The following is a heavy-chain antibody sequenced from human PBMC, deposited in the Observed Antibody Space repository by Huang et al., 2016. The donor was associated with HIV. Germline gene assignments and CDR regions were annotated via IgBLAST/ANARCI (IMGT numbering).Heavy chain of an antibody. CDR2: IGASNGVT. CDR3: ARDSPLLGVVIVVVPTAPNAFDI. Sequence: QVQLVQSGVEVKKPGASVKVSCKASGYTFPSYGISWVRQAPGQGIEWMGWIGASNGVTNYAQNGQGRVTMTTDTSTSTAYMELGSLRSDDTAVYYCARDSPLLGVVIVVVPTAPNAFDIWGQGTMVTVSS. CDR1: GYTFPSYG. V-gene: IGHV1-18*01. D-gene: IGHD2-2*01. J-gene: IGHJ3*02.